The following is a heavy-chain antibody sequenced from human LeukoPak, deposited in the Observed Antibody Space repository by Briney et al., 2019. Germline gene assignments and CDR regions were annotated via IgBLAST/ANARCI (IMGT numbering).Heavy chain of an antibody. Sequence: GASVKVSCKASGYTFTSYYMHWVRQAPGQGLEWMGIINPSGGSTSYAQKFQGRVTITADESTSTAYMELSSLRSEDTAVYYCARTGYYRYYYYGMDVWGQGTTVTVSS. CDR1: GYTFTSYY. CDR2: INPSGGST. CDR3: ARTGYYRYYYYGMDV. J-gene: IGHJ6*02. V-gene: IGHV1-46*01. D-gene: IGHD3/OR15-3a*01.